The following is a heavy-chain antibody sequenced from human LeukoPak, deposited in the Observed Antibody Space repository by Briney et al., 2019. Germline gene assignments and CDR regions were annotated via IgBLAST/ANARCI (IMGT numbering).Heavy chain of an antibody. CDR2: INHSGST. D-gene: IGHD3-9*01. CDR1: GGSFSGYY. J-gene: IGHJ3*02. CDR3: AIRGFDWYLAAFDI. Sequence: SETLSLTCAVYGGSFSGYYWSWIRQPPGKGLEWIGEINHSGSTNYNPSLTSRVTISVDTSKNQFSLKLSSVTAADTAVYYCAIRGFDWYLAAFDIWGQGTMVTVSS. V-gene: IGHV4-34*01.